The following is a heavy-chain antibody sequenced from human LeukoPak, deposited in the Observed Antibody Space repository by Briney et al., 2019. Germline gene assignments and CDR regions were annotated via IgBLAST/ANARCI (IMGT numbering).Heavy chain of an antibody. D-gene: IGHD2-21*02. CDR2: INPSGGDT. V-gene: IGHV1-46*01. CDR3: ARTYCAEDCSIRYFDY. CDR1: GYTFTGYY. Sequence: ASVKVSCKASGYTFTGYYMHWVRQAPGQGLEWLGIINPSGGDTKYAQKFQGRVTLTRDKSTSTVYMELSSLTSDDTAVYYCARTYCAEDCSIRYFDYWGQGTPVTVSS. J-gene: IGHJ4*02.